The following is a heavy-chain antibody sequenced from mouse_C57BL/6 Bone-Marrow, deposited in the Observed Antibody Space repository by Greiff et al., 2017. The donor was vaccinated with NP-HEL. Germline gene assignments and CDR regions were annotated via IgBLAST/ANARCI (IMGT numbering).Heavy chain of an antibody. CDR2: INPSTGGT. CDR3: ARSKDGSRCYYWYFDV. Sequence: EVQLQQSGPELVKPGASVKISCKASGYSFTGYYMNWVKQSPEKSLEWFGDINPSTGGTTYTQKFKAKATLTVDNSSSTAYLQLKSMTSEDSAVYYFARSKDGSRCYYWYFDVWGTGTTVTVSS. J-gene: IGHJ1*03. D-gene: IGHD1-1*01. V-gene: IGHV1-42*01. CDR1: GYSFTGYY.